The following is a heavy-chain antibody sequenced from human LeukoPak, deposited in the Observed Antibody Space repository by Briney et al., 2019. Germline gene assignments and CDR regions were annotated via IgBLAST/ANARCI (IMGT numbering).Heavy chain of an antibody. CDR2: ISWNSGSI. J-gene: IGHJ4*02. CDR3: AKDGSPGITGITLDY. D-gene: IGHD1-7*01. CDR1: GFTFDDYA. Sequence: GGSLRLSCAASGFTFDDYAMHWVRQAPGKGLEWVSGISWNSGSIGYADSVKGRFTISRDNAKNSLYLQMNSLRAEDIALYYCAKDGSPGITGITLDYWGQGTLVTVSS. V-gene: IGHV3-9*03.